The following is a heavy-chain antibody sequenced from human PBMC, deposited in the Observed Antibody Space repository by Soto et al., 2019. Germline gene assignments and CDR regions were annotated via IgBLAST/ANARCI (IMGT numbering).Heavy chain of an antibody. CDR2: ISYDGSNK. J-gene: IGHJ3*01. V-gene: IGHV3-30-3*01. CDR3: ATGVLAAEYAFDC. CDR1: GFTFSSYA. D-gene: IGHD6-13*01. Sequence: QVQLVESGGGVVQPGRSLRLSCAASGFTFSSYAMHWVRQAPGKGLEWVAVISYDGSNKYYADSVKGRFTIARDNSKNTLYLQMNSLRAEDTAVYYCATGVLAAEYAFDCSGQGTMVTVSS.